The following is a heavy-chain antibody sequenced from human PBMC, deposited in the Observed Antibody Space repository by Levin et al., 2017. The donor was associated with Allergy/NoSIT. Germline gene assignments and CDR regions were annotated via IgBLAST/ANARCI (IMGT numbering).Heavy chain of an antibody. CDR3: ARVFDGYCSGGSCYPGY. V-gene: IGHV3-30-3*01. Sequence: GESLKISCAASGFTFSSYAMHWVRQAPGKGLEWVAVISYDGSNKYYADSVKGRFTISRDNSKNTLYLQMNSLRAEDTAVYYCARVFDGYCSGGSCYPGYWGQGTLVTVSS. CDR1: GFTFSSYA. J-gene: IGHJ4*02. D-gene: IGHD2-15*01. CDR2: ISYDGSNK.